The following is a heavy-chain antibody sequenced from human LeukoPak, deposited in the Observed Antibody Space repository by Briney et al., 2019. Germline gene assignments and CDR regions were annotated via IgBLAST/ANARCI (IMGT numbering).Heavy chain of an antibody. D-gene: IGHD3-9*01. CDR2: IYYSGST. J-gene: IGHJ4*02. V-gene: IGHV4-39*01. CDR1: GGSIRSSSYY. Sequence: PSETLSLTCTVSGGSIRSSSYYWGWLRQPPGTGLEWIGSIYYSGSTYYNPSLKSRVTISVDTSKNPFSLKLSSVTAADTAVYYCASELSYYDILTGYDYWGQGTLVTVSS. CDR3: ASELSYYDILTGYDY.